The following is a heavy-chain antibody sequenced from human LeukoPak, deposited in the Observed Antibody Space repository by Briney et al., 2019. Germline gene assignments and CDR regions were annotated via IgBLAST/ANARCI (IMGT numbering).Heavy chain of an antibody. D-gene: IGHD3-9*01. CDR3: ARERPSYYDILTGYYPRSLPYYFDY. Sequence: KSSQTLSLTCAVSGGSISSGGYSWSWIRQPPGKGLEWIGYIYHSGSTYYNPSLKSRVTISVDTSKNQFSLKLSSVTAADTAVYYCARERPSYYDILTGYYPRSLPYYFDYWGQGTLVTVSS. CDR1: GGSISSGGYS. V-gene: IGHV4-30-2*01. J-gene: IGHJ4*02. CDR2: IYHSGST.